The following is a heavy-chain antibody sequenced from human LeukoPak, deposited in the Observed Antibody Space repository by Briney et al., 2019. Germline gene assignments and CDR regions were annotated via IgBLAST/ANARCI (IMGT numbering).Heavy chain of an antibody. Sequence: SETLSLTCTVSGGSISSYYWSWIRQPPGKGLEWIGYIYYSGSTNYNPSLKSRVTISVDTSKNQFSLKLNSVTAADTAVYYCARGLYYYDSSGSSQRDDAFDIWGQGTLVTVSS. V-gene: IGHV4-59*12. J-gene: IGHJ3*02. D-gene: IGHD3-22*01. CDR1: GGSISSYY. CDR3: ARGLYYYDSSGSSQRDDAFDI. CDR2: IYYSGST.